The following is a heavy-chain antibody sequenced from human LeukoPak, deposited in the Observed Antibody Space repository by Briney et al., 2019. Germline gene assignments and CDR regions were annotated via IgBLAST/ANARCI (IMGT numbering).Heavy chain of an antibody. J-gene: IGHJ5*02. CDR3: ARRYCSGGSCCSFRGDWFDP. CDR1: GFTFSSYG. D-gene: IGHD2-15*01. CDR2: IWYDGSNK. Sequence: AGGSLRLSCAASGFTFSSYGMHWVRQAPGKGLEWVAVIWYDGSNKYYADSVKGRFTISRDNSKNTLYLQMNSLRAEDTAVYYCARRYCSGGSCCSFRGDWFDPWGQGTLVTVSS. V-gene: IGHV3-33*01.